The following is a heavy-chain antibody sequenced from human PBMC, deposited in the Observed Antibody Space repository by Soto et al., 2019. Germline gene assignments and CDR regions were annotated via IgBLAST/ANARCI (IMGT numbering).Heavy chain of an antibody. V-gene: IGHV3-74*01. J-gene: IGHJ6*03. CDR1: GFTFSSYW. D-gene: IGHD3-3*01. Sequence: EVQLVESGGGLVQPGGSLRLSCAASGFTFSSYWMHWVRQAPGKGLVWVSRINSDGSSTSYADSVKGRFTISRDNAKNTLYLQMNSMRAEDTAVYYCARDLRITIFGLVTYYYYYYMDVWGKGTTVTVSS. CDR3: ARDLRITIFGLVTYYYYYYMDV. CDR2: INSDGSST.